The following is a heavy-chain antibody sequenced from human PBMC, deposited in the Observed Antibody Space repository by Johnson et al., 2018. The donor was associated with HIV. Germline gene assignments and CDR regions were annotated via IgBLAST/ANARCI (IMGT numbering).Heavy chain of an antibody. J-gene: IGHJ3*02. CDR3: AREEEYRYAFDI. Sequence: VQLVESGGGLVQSGGSLRLSCGASGFSVSNTYMNWVRKAPGKGLEWVSRINGDGSGITYADSVKGRFTISRDNSNNTLYLQMNSLRPEDTALYYCAREEEYRYAFDIWGQGTMVTVSS. D-gene: IGHD2/OR15-2a*01. CDR1: GFSVSNTY. V-gene: IGHV3-74*01. CDR2: INGDGSGI.